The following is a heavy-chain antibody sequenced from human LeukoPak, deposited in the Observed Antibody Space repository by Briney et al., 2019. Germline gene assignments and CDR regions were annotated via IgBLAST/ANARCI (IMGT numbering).Heavy chain of an antibody. D-gene: IGHD3-3*01. V-gene: IGHV1-18*01. CDR3: ARGLYYDFWSGYVYYYYGMDV. CDR1: GYTFTSYG. CDR2: ISAYNGNT. Sequence: ASVKVSCKASGYTFTSYGISWVRQAPGQGLEWMGWISAYNGNTNYAQKLQGRVTMTTDTSTSTAYMELSSLRSEDTAVYYCARGLYYDFWSGYVYYYYGMDVWGQGTTVTVSS. J-gene: IGHJ6*02.